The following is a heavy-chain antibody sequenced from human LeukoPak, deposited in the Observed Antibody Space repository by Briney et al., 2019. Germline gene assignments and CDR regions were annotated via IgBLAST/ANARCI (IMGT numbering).Heavy chain of an antibody. V-gene: IGHV3-23*01. CDR3: VKGPRPDITVAHTVEN. Sequence: GSLRLSCAASGFIFSNYAMSWVRQVPGRGLEWFSTISSRGDSTYVADSVKGRFTISRDNSKNSLYLQMNTVRAEDTAVYYCVKGPRPDITVAHTVENWGQGTLVTVSS. CDR2: ISSRGDST. CDR1: GFIFSNYA. D-gene: IGHD6-19*01. J-gene: IGHJ4*02.